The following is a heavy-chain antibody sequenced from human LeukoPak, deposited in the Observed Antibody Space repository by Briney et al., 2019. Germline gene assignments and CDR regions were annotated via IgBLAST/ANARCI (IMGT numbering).Heavy chain of an antibody. Sequence: PSETLSLTCTVSGGSISSYYWSWIRQPAGKGLEWIGRIYTSGSTNYNPSLKSRVTMSVDTSKNQFSLKLSSVTAADTAVYYCARDLAARALGYFDYWGQGTLVTVSS. V-gene: IGHV4-4*07. CDR3: ARDLAARALGYFDY. D-gene: IGHD6-6*01. CDR1: GGSISSYY. CDR2: IYTSGST. J-gene: IGHJ4*02.